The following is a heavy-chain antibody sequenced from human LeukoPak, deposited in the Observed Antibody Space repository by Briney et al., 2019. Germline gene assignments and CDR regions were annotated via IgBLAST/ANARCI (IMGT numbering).Heavy chain of an antibody. CDR2: ISSSSSSYT. J-gene: IGHJ5*02. Sequence: GSLRLSCAASGFTFSDYYMSWIRQAPGKGLEWVSYISSSSSSYTNYADSVKGRFTISRDNAKNSLYLQMNSLRAEDTAVYYCARARYCSGGSCRGRINWFDPWGQGTLVTVSS. CDR3: ARARYCSGGSCRGRINWFDP. D-gene: IGHD2-15*01. CDR1: GFTFSDYY. V-gene: IGHV3-11*06.